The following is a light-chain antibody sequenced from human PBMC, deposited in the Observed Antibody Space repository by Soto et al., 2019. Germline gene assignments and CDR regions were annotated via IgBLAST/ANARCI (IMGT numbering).Light chain of an antibody. Sequence: QSALTQPASVSGSPGQSVTISCTGASSDVGAYEHVSWYQQHPGRAPKLILYVVNNRPSGVSNHFSGSKSGNTASLVISGLQANDEADYYCSSYSTTNILVFGSGTKVTVL. V-gene: IGLV2-14*03. J-gene: IGLJ1*01. CDR3: SSYSTTNILV. CDR2: VVN. CDR1: SSDVGAYEH.